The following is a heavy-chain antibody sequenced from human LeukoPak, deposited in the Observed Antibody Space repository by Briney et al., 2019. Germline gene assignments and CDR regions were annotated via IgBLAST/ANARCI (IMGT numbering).Heavy chain of an antibody. D-gene: IGHD1-1*01. CDR3: VKRWTGSTIGQQDY. Sequence: GGSLRLSCTASGFTFSSYGMHWVRQAPGKGLEWVAVISYDGSNKYYADSVKGRFTISRDNSKNTLYLQMNSLRAEDMAVYYCVKRWTGSTIGQQDYWGQGTLVTVSS. CDR2: ISYDGSNK. CDR1: GFTFSSYG. V-gene: IGHV3-30*18. J-gene: IGHJ4*02.